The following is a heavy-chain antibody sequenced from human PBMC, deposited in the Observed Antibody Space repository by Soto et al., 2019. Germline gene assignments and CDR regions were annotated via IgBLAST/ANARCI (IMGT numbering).Heavy chain of an antibody. CDR2: INPKSGGT. CDR1: GYSFTDCH. J-gene: IGHJ6*02. Sequence: ASVKVSCKASGYSFTDCHIHWVRQAPGQGLEWLGRINPKSGGTSTAQKFQGWVTMTTDTSISTASMELTRLTSDDTAIYYCARGDSTDCSNGVCSFFYDHDMDVWGQGTTVTVSS. CDR3: ARGDSTDCSNGVCSFFYDHDMDV. D-gene: IGHD2-8*01. V-gene: IGHV1-2*04.